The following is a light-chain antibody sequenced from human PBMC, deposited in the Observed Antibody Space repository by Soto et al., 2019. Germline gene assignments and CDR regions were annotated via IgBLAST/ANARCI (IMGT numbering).Light chain of an antibody. V-gene: IGKV3-11*01. CDR1: QSLSKS. CDR2: DAS. J-gene: IGKJ5*01. CDR3: QQRSNWPPIT. Sequence: EIVLTHSPSTLSLSPGERATLSCRASQSLSKSLVWYQQRPGQAPRLLIHDASHRAAGIPARFSGSGFGTDFTLTISSLEPEDAAVYYCQQRSNWPPITFGQGTRLET.